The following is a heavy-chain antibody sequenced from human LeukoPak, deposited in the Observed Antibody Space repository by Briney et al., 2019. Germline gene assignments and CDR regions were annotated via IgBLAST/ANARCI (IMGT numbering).Heavy chain of an antibody. V-gene: IGHV4-59*01. CDR1: GGSISSYY. Sequence: SETLSLTCTVSGGSISSYYWSWIRQPPAKGLHGIGYIYYSESTNYNPSLKSRVTISVDTAKTQFSLKLSSVTAADTAVYYCARLPHYYGSGSYYEKYYYYYGMDVWGQGTTVTVSS. J-gene: IGHJ6*02. CDR2: IYYSEST. D-gene: IGHD3-10*01. CDR3: ARLPHYYGSGSYYEKYYYYYGMDV.